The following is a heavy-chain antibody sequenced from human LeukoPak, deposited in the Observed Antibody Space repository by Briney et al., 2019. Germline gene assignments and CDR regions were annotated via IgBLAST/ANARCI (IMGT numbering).Heavy chain of an antibody. D-gene: IGHD5-12*01. CDR3: ARDGGGYAYFDY. Sequence: PGGSLRLSCAASGFTFSSYSMKWVRQAPGKGLEWVSYISSSSTIYYADSVKGRFTISRDNAKNSLYLQMNSLRDEDTAVYYCARDGGGYAYFDYWGQGTLVTVSS. V-gene: IGHV3-48*02. J-gene: IGHJ4*02. CDR2: ISSSSTI. CDR1: GFTFSSYS.